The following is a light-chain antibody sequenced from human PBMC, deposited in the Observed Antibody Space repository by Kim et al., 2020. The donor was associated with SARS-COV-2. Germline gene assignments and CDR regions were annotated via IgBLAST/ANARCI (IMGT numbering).Light chain of an antibody. J-gene: IGLJ1*01. CDR3: TSYTSSSTYV. CDR1: SSDVGGYNY. Sequence: QSALTQPASVSGSPGQSITISCTGTSSDVGGYNYVSWSQQHPGKAPKLIIYDVSRRPSGVSNRFSGSKSGNTASLNISGLRAEDEADYYCTSYTSSSTYVFGTGTKVTVL. CDR2: DVS. V-gene: IGLV2-14*01.